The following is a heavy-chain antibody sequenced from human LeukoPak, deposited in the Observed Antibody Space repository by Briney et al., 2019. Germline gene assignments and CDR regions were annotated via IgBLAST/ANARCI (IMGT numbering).Heavy chain of an antibody. D-gene: IGHD6-25*01. V-gene: IGHV3-7*01. CDR1: GFTFSSYW. CDR2: IKQDGSEK. CDR3: ARDRLNYYYYYMDV. Sequence: GGSLRLSCAASGFTFSSYWMSWVRQAPGKGLEWVANIKQDGSEKYYVDSVKGRFTISRDNAKNSLYPQMNSLRAEDTAVYYCARDRLNYYYYYMDVWGKGTTVTISS. J-gene: IGHJ6*03.